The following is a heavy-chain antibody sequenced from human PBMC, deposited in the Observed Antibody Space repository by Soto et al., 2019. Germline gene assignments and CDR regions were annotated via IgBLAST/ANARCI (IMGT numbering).Heavy chain of an antibody. D-gene: IGHD2-15*01. CDR2: ISYDGKKR. V-gene: IGHV3-30*03. Sequence: QVQLVESGGGVVQPGRSLRLSCAASGFTLSSHGMHWVRQSPGKGLEWVAAISYDGKKRYYADSVQGRFTISRDNSKNTLYLQMNSLRAEDTAVYYRATDRNRPIVTVPPPVRAYYLYGMDVWGQGTTVTVSS. CDR3: ATDRNRPIVTVPPPVRAYYLYGMDV. J-gene: IGHJ6*02. CDR1: GFTLSSHG.